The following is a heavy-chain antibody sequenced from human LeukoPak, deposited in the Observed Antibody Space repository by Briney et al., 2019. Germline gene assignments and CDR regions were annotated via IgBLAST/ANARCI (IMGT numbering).Heavy chain of an antibody. V-gene: IGHV4-39*07. Sequence: SETLSLTCTVSGGSISSSSYYWGWIRQPPGTGLEWIGEINHSGSTNYNPSLKSRVTISVDTSKNQFSLKLSSVTAADTAVYYCARSYYYGSGSYYKVDWFDPWGQGTLVTVSS. J-gene: IGHJ5*02. CDR3: ARSYYYGSGSYYKVDWFDP. CDR2: INHSGST. CDR1: GGSISSSSYY. D-gene: IGHD3-10*01.